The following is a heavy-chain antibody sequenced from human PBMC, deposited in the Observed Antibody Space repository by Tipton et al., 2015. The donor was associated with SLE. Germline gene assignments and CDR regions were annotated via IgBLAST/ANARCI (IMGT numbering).Heavy chain of an antibody. CDR3: ASNYDPTPVAFDI. CDR2: IYTSGST. Sequence: TLSLTCTVSGGSISSYYWSWIRQPPGKGLEWIGYIYTSGSTNYNPSLKSRVTISVDTSKNQFSLKLSSVTAADTAVYYCASNYDPTPVAFDIWGQGTMVTVSS. D-gene: IGHD3-22*01. J-gene: IGHJ3*02. V-gene: IGHV4-59*01. CDR1: GGSISSYY.